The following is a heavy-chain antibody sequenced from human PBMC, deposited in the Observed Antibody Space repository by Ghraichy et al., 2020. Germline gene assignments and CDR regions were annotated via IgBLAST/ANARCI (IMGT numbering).Heavy chain of an antibody. D-gene: IGHD2-15*01. CDR1: GGTFSSYA. V-gene: IGHV1-69*13. Sequence: SVKVSCKASGGTFSSYAISWVRQAPGQGLEWMGGIIPIFGTANYAQKFQGRVTITADESTSTAYMELSSLRSEDTAVYYCARDGSSGRSRYGAFDIWGQGTMVTVSS. J-gene: IGHJ3*02. CDR2: IIPIFGTA. CDR3: ARDGSSGRSRYGAFDI.